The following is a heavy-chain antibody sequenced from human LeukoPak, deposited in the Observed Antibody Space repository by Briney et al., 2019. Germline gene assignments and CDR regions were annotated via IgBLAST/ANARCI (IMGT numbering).Heavy chain of an antibody. CDR1: GGSISSYY. Sequence: NPSETLSLTCTVSGGSISSYYWSWIRQPAGKGLEWIGRIYSSGSTQYNPSLKSRVTMSVDTSKYQFSLNLTSVTAADTAVYYCATAIAVAADWYFDLWGHVTLVTVSS. CDR2: IYSSGST. CDR3: ATAIAVAADWYFDL. V-gene: IGHV4-4*07. J-gene: IGHJ2*01. D-gene: IGHD6-19*01.